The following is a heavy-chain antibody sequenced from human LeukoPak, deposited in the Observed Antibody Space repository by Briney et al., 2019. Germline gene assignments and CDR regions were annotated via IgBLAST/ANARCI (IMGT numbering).Heavy chain of an antibody. V-gene: IGHV4-31*03. CDR3: ARARRIRPFDY. J-gene: IGHJ4*02. CDR2: IYYSGST. Sequence: PSETLSLTCTVSGGSISSGGYYWSWIRQHPGQGLEWIGYIYYSGSTYYNPSLKSRVTISVDTSKNQFSLKLSSVTAADTAVYYCARARRIRPFDYWGQGTLVTVSS. CDR1: GGSISSGGYY.